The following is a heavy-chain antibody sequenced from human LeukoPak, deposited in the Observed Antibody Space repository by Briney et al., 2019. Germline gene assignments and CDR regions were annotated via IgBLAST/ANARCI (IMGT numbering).Heavy chain of an antibody. D-gene: IGHD2/OR15-2a*01. CDR2: ITAGSINT. Sequence: GGSLRLSCAASGFTFSKFGMNWVRQAPGKEPEWISSITAGSINTYYADSVKGRFTISRDNGKNPLYLQLSSLRAEDTAVYYCARDFVSGVISYIDYWGQGTLVTVSS. CDR1: GFTFSKFG. J-gene: IGHJ4*02. V-gene: IGHV3-21*01. CDR3: ARDFVSGVISYIDY.